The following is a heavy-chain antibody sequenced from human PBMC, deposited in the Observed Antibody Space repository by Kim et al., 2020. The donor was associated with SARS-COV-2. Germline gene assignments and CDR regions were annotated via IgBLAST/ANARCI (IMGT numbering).Heavy chain of an antibody. J-gene: IGHJ4*02. V-gene: IGHV3-23*01. D-gene: IGHD3-22*01. CDR3: AKDRDYYDDSSGYYYYFDY. Sequence: RFTISRDNSKNTLYLQMNSLRAEDTAVYYCAKDRDYYDDSSGYYYYFDYWGQGTLVTVSS.